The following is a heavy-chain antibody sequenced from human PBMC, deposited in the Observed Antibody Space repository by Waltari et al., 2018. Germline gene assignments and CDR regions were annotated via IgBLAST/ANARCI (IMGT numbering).Heavy chain of an antibody. D-gene: IGHD6-13*01. V-gene: IGHV1-69*01. CDR2: IIPIFGTA. CDR3: ARKAAAAPLGYYYGMDV. CDR1: GGTFSSYA. J-gene: IGHJ6*02. Sequence: QVQLVQPGAEVKKPGSSVKVSCKASGGTFSSYAISWVRPAPGHGIEWMGGIIPIFGTAKYEQKFQGRFTITADESTSTAYMELSSLRSEDTAVYYCARKAAAAPLGYYYGMDVWGQGTTVTVSS.